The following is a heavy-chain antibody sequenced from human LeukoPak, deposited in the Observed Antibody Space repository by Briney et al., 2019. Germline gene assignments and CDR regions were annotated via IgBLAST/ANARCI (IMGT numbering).Heavy chain of an antibody. CDR1: GYTFTSYD. V-gene: IGHV1-8*01. Sequence: ASVKVSCKASGYTFTSYDINWVRQATGQGLAWMGWMNPNSGNTGYAQKFQGRVTMTRNTSISTAYMELSSLRSEDTAVYYCARASMKLWLLPPDAFDIWGQGTMVTVSS. J-gene: IGHJ3*02. CDR3: ARASMKLWLLPPDAFDI. D-gene: IGHD3-22*01. CDR2: MNPNSGNT.